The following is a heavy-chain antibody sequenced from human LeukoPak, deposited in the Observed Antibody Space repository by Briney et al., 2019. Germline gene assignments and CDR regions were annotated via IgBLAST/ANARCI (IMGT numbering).Heavy chain of an antibody. V-gene: IGHV4-34*01. CDR1: GGSFSGYY. CDR2: INHSGST. CDR3: ARGGHDYVWGSYRYFDY. Sequence: KSSETLSLTCAVYGGSFSGYYWGWIRQPPGKGLEWIGEINHSGSTNYNPSLKSRDTISVDTSKNQFSLKLSSVTAADTAVYYCARGGHDYVWGSYRYFDYWGQGTLVTVSP. D-gene: IGHD3-16*02. J-gene: IGHJ4*02.